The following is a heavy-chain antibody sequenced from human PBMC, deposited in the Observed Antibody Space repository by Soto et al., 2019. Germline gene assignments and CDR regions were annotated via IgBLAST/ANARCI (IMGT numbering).Heavy chain of an antibody. D-gene: IGHD2-2*01. J-gene: IGHJ6*02. CDR1: GDSVSSDSAA. Sequence: SQTLSLTCAIYGDSVSSDSAAWSWIRQSPSRGLEWLGRTYYKSKWYNDYAVSVKSRITINPDTSKNQFSLQLNSVTPDDTAVYYCERGEGCSSTSNPCQDYNGLDVWGQGTTVTVSS. CDR3: ERGEGCSSTSNPCQDYNGLDV. V-gene: IGHV6-1*01. CDR2: TYYKSKWYN.